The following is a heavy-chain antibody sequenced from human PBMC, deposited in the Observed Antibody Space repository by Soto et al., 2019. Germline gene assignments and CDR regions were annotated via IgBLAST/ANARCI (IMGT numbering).Heavy chain of an antibody. Sequence: GGSLRLSCAASGFTFSSYAMSWVRQAPGKGLEWVSAISGSGGSTYYADSVKGRFTISRGNSKNTLYLQMNSLRAEDTAVYYCAKDWDYDVPPAYFDYWGQGTLVTVSS. V-gene: IGHV3-23*01. J-gene: IGHJ4*02. CDR1: GFTFSSYA. CDR2: ISGSGGST. D-gene: IGHD3-3*01. CDR3: AKDWDYDVPPAYFDY.